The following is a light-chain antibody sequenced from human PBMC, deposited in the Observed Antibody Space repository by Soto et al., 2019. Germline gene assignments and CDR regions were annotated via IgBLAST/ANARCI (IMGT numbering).Light chain of an antibody. V-gene: IGLV2-14*01. J-gene: IGLJ1*01. CDR1: SSEVGGYNY. CDR2: DVS. CDR3: SSYTSSSTLLYV. Sequence: QSALTQPASVSGSPGQSITISCTGTSSEVGGYNYVSWYQQHPGKAPKLMVYDVSNRPSGVSNRFSGSKSGNTASLTISGLQVEDEADYYCSSYTSSSTLLYVFGTGTKVTVL.